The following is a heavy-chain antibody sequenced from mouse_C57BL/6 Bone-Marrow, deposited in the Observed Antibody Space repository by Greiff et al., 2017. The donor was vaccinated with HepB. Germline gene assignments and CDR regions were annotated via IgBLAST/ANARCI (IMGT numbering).Heavy chain of an antibody. D-gene: IGHD1-1*01. CDR3: ARPPLYYYGSSYEAMDY. Sequence: DVHLVESGGGLVQPGGSLKLSCAASGFTFSDYYMYWVRQTPEKRLEWVAYISNGGGSTYYPDTVKGRFTISRDNAKNTLYLQMSRLKSEDTAMYYCARPPLYYYGSSYEAMDYWGQGTSVTVSS. J-gene: IGHJ4*01. CDR2: ISNGGGST. CDR1: GFTFSDYY. V-gene: IGHV5-12*01.